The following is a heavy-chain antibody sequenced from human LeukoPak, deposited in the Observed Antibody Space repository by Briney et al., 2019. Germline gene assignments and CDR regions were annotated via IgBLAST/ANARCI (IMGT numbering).Heavy chain of an antibody. CDR3: ARTISGYLHGYYFDY. V-gene: IGHV3-30-3*01. CDR2: ISYDGSNK. D-gene: IGHD3-22*01. CDR1: GFTFSSYA. Sequence: GGSLRLSCAASGFTFSSYAMHWVRQAPGKGLEWVAVISYDGSNKYYADSVKGRFTISRDNSKNTLYLQMNSLRAEDTAVYYCARTISGYLHGYYFDYWGQGTLVTVSS. J-gene: IGHJ4*02.